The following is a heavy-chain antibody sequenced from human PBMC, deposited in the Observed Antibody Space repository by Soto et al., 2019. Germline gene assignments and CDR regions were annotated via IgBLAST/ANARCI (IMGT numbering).Heavy chain of an antibody. CDR3: ARVGGINWFDP. CDR1: GGSISSSGYY. D-gene: IGHD3-16*01. CDR2: IYYSGST. V-gene: IGHV4-31*03. Sequence: QVQLQESGPGLVKLSQTLSLTCTVSGGSISSSGYYWRWIRQHPGKGLEWIGYIYYSGSTYYNPCLKSRVTISVDTSKNQFSLKLSSVTAADTAVYYCARVGGINWFDPWGQGTLDTVSS. J-gene: IGHJ5*02.